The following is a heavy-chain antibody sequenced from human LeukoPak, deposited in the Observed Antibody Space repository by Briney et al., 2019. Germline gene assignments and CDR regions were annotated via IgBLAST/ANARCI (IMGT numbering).Heavy chain of an antibody. CDR2: IYTSGST. D-gene: IGHD6-6*01. Sequence: SETPSLTCTVSGGSISSYYWSWIRQPAGKGLEWIGRIYTSGSTNYNPSLKSRVTMSVDTSKNQIYLKVNSVTAADTAVYYCARESYSSSYLFDFWGQGTLVTVS. CDR3: ARESYSSSYLFDF. CDR1: GGSISSYY. V-gene: IGHV4-4*07. J-gene: IGHJ4*02.